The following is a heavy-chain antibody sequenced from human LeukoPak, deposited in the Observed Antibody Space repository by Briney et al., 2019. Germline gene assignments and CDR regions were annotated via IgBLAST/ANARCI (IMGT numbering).Heavy chain of an antibody. CDR3: ARDSSNYEYYYYYMDV. V-gene: IGHV1-69*01. CDR1: GGTFSSYA. J-gene: IGHJ6*03. CDR2: IIPIFGTA. D-gene: IGHD4-11*01. Sequence: ASVKVSCKGSGGTFSSYAISWVRQAPGQGLEWMGGIIPIFGTANYAQKFQGRVTITADESTSTAYMELSSLRSEDTAVYYCARDSSNYEYYYYYMDVWGKGTTVTVSS.